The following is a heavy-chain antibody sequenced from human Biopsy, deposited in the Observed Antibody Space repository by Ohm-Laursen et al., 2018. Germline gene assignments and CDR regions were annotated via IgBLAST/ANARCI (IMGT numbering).Heavy chain of an antibody. CDR2: IFKDGNT. Sequence: GTLSLTCAVSGYSISSDYRWGWIRQAPGKTLEWLGNIFKDGNTHYNPSLRSRLIISIDTSKNQFSLMMTSVSGADTAVYFCGRVGSGWAPFVKWGPGTLVTVSS. CDR1: GYSISSDYR. J-gene: IGHJ4*02. D-gene: IGHD6-19*01. CDR3: GRVGSGWAPFVK. V-gene: IGHV4-38-2*01.